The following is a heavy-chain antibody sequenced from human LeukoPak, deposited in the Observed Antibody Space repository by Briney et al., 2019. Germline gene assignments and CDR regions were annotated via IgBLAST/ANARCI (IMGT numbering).Heavy chain of an antibody. V-gene: IGHV1-18*01. D-gene: IGHD1-26*01. CDR3: ARGYSGSYYPRMDV. Sequence: SSVRVSCKASGYTFTSYGISWVRQAPGQGLEWMGWISAYNGNTNYAQKLQGRVTMTTDTSTSTAYMELRSLRSDDTAVYYCARGYSGSYYPRMDVWGKGTTVTVSS. CDR2: ISAYNGNT. J-gene: IGHJ6*04. CDR1: GYTFTSYG.